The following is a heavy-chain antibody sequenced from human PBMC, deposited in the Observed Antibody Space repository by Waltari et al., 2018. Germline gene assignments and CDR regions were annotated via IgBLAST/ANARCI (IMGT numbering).Heavy chain of an antibody. Sequence: EVQLVESGGGLVRPGGSLRLSCAASGISFSSYSMNWVRQATGKCLEWVSVISVGSGQIDYADSVKGRFTISRDNANKSLYLQMNSLRVEDTAVYYCTAGVTTLWGQGTLVTVSS. V-gene: IGHV3-21*02. J-gene: IGHJ4*02. CDR1: GISFSSYS. CDR2: ISVGSGQI. D-gene: IGHD4-17*01. CDR3: TAGVTTL.